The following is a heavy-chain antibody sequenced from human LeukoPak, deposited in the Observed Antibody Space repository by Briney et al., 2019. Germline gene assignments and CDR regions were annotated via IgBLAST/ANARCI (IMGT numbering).Heavy chain of an antibody. D-gene: IGHD2-2*01. CDR1: GFTFSSYS. V-gene: IGHV3-21*01. CDR2: ISSSSSYI. J-gene: IGHJ4*02. CDR3: ARDADIVVVPAAMQSDY. Sequence: GRSLRLSCAASGFTFSSYSMNWVRQAPGKGLEWVSSISSSSSYIYYADSVKGRFTISRDNAKNSLYLQMNSLRAEDTAVYYCARDADIVVVPAAMQSDYWGQGTLVTVSS.